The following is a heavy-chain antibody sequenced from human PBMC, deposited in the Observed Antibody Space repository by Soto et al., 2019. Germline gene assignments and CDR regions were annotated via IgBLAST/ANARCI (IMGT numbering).Heavy chain of an antibody. V-gene: IGHV4-4*02. J-gene: IGHJ6*02. CDR1: GGSISSSNW. CDR2: IYHSGST. Sequence: SETLSVTWAVSGGSISSSNWWSWVRQPPGKGLEWIGEIYHSGSTNYNPSLKSRVTISVDKSKNQFSLKLSSVTAADTAVYYCARGVRSSWYYYGMDVWGQGTTVTVSS. D-gene: IGHD6-13*01. CDR3: ARGVRSSWYYYGMDV.